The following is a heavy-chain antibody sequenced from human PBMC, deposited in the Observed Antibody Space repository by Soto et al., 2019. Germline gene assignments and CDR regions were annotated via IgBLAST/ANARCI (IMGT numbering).Heavy chain of an antibody. V-gene: IGHV1-69*13. CDR3: ARHPLYDYGDLSHVFDI. D-gene: IGHD4-17*01. Sequence: SVKVSWKASGGTFSSYSMSWVRQAPGQELEWIGGIIPIFGTANYAQKFQGRVTITADESTSTAYMELSSLRSEDTSVYFCARHPLYDYGDLSHVFDIWGQGTMVP. CDR1: GGTFSSYS. CDR2: IIPIFGTA. J-gene: IGHJ3*02.